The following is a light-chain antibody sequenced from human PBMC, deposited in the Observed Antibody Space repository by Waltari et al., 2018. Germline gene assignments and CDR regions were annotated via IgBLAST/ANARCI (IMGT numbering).Light chain of an antibody. CDR3: NSYAGSSSWV. J-gene: IGLJ3*02. Sequence: QSALTQPASVSGSPGQSITISCTGTSSDIGFYNYVSWYQQHPGKAPKLMIFDVSERPSGVSNRFAGSKSGNTASLTISALQAEDEADYYCNSYAGSSSWVFGGGTKLTVL. V-gene: IGLV2-14*01. CDR1: SSDIGFYNY. CDR2: DVS.